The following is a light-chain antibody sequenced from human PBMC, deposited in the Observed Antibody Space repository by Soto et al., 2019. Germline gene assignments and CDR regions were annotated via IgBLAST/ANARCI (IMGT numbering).Light chain of an antibody. V-gene: IGKV1-39*01. Sequence: DIQMTQSPSSLSASVGDRITITCRASQTISNFLNWYHQRPGKAPKLLIFGASSLQSGVPSKFTGSGSGTDFTLTISSLQPEDFATYYCQQVYSFPHTFGQGTKLEV. CDR2: GAS. CDR1: QTISNF. J-gene: IGKJ2*01. CDR3: QQVYSFPHT.